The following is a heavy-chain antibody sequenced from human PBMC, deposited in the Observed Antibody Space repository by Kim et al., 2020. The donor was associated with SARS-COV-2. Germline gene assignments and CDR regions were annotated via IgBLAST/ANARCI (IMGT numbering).Heavy chain of an antibody. CDR2: IYYSGST. Sequence: SETLSLTCTVSGGSISSSSYYWGWIRQPPGKGLEWIGSIYYSGSTYYNPSLKSRVTISVDTSKNQFSLKLSSVTAADTAVYYCASHPEWFGELSAPVTGWGKGTLVTVSS. J-gene: IGHJ4*02. CDR3: ASHPEWFGELSAPVTG. V-gene: IGHV4-39*01. D-gene: IGHD3-10*01. CDR1: GGSISSSSYY.